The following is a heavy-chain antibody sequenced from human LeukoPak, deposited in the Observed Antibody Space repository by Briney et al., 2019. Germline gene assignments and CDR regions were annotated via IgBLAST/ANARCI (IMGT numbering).Heavy chain of an antibody. Sequence: PGGSLRLSCAASGFTFSSYAMNWVRQAPGKGLEWVSGISWNSGSIGYADSVKGRFTISRDNAKNSLYLQMNSLRAEDTAVYYCARDLVGAIDYWGQGTLVTVSS. V-gene: IGHV3-48*04. CDR3: ARDLVGAIDY. J-gene: IGHJ4*02. CDR1: GFTFSSYA. CDR2: ISWNSGSI. D-gene: IGHD1-26*01.